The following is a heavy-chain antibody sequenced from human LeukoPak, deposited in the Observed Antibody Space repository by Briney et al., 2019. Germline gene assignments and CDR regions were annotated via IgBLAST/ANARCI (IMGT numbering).Heavy chain of an antibody. Sequence: GGSLRLSCAASGFSFSSTWMHWVRQAPGKGLVWVSHIHSDGISTTYADSVKGRFTISRDNAKNTLYLQMDSLRDEDTAVYYCARDWLRTVDYWGQGTLVSVSS. CDR3: ARDWLRTVDY. J-gene: IGHJ4*02. CDR2: IHSDGIST. V-gene: IGHV3-74*01. D-gene: IGHD1-1*01. CDR1: GFSFSSTW.